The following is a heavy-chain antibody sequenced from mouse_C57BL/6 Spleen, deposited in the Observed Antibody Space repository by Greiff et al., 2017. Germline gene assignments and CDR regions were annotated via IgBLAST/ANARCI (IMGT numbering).Heavy chain of an antibody. CDR1: GYTFTSYW. J-gene: IGHJ4*01. CDR2: IHPNSGST. CDR3: ARTLTGGFYAMDY. Sequence: VQLQQPGAELVKPGASVKLSCKASGYTFTSYWMNWVKQRPGQGLEWIGMIHPNSGSTNYNEKFKSKATLTVDKSSSTAYMQLSSLTSEDSAVYYCARTLTGGFYAMDYWGQGTSVTVSS. D-gene: IGHD4-1*01. V-gene: IGHV1-64*01.